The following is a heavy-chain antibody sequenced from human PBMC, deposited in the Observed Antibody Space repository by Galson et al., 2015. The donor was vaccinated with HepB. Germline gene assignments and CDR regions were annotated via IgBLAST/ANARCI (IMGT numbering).Heavy chain of an antibody. V-gene: IGHV3-23*01. D-gene: IGHD5-18*01. CDR3: AKGYGLFDS. CDR2: ISGNGDST. Sequence: SLRLSCAASGFGFDTHAMSWVRQAPGKGLERISGISGNGDSTFYGDSVKGRFTVSRDNSKNILFLQMNSLRAEDTGLYFCAKGYGLFDSWGQGILSPSPQ. CDR1: GFGFDTHA. J-gene: IGHJ5*01.